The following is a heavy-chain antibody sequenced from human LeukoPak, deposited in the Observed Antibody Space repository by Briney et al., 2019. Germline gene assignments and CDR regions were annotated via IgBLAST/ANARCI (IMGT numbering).Heavy chain of an antibody. V-gene: IGHV4-30-4*01. Sequence: PSETLSLTCTVSGVSISSGDYYWSWIRQPPGKGLEWIGYTYYSGSTYYNPSLKSRVTISVDTSKNQFTLKLSSVTAADTAVYYCARPYYYDSRIDPWGQGTRVTVSS. CDR1: GVSISSGDYY. D-gene: IGHD3-22*01. CDR2: TYYSGST. CDR3: ARPYYYDSRIDP. J-gene: IGHJ5*02.